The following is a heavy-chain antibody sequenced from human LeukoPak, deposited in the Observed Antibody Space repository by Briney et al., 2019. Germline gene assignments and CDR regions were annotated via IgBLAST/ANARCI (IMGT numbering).Heavy chain of an antibody. Sequence: SETLSLTCTVSGYSISSGYYWGWIRQPPGKGLGWIGSIYHSGSTYYNPSLKSRVTISVDTSKNQFSLKLSSVTAADTAVYYCARMYYYDSSGYHRSYWYFDLWGRGTLVTVSS. J-gene: IGHJ2*01. CDR1: GYSISSGYY. D-gene: IGHD3-22*01. CDR2: IYHSGST. V-gene: IGHV4-38-2*02. CDR3: ARMYYYDSSGYHRSYWYFDL.